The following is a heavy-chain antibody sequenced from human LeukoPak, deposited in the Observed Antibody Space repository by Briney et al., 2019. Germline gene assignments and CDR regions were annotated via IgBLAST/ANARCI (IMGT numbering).Heavy chain of an antibody. V-gene: IGHV4-61*02. D-gene: IGHD2-2*01. CDR1: SGSISSGSYY. J-gene: IGHJ6*03. CDR3: ASGVRCSSTSCFNGQYYYYMDV. CDR2: IYTSGST. Sequence: SETLSLTCTVSSGSISSGSYYWSWIRQPAGKGLEWIGRIYTSGSTNYNPYIKSRVTISVDTSKNQFSLKLSSVTAADTAVYYCASGVRCSSTSCFNGQYYYYMDVWGKGTTVTVSS.